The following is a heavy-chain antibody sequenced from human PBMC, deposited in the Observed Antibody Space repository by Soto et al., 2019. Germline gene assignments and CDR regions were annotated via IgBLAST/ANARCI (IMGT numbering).Heavy chain of an antibody. Sequence: PSETLSLTCTVSGGSISSYYWSWIRQPPGKGLEWIGYIYYSGSTNYNPSLKSRVTISVDTSKNQFSLKLSSVTAADTAVYYCARLELLSNWFDPWGQGTLVTVSS. V-gene: IGHV4-59*01. D-gene: IGHD2-15*01. J-gene: IGHJ5*02. CDR1: GGSISSYY. CDR3: ARLELLSNWFDP. CDR2: IYYSGST.